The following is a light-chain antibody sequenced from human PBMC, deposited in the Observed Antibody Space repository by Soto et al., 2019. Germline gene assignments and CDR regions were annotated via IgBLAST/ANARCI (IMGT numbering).Light chain of an antibody. Sequence: EVVMTQSPATLSVSPGEGATLSCRASQSVSSNLAWYQHKPGQAPRLLIYGASTRATNSPPRFSGSGSGTEFTLTNSRLQSEEFAVYYCQQYNSWPRTFGQGTKVEVK. CDR3: QQYNSWPRT. CDR1: QSVSSN. CDR2: GAS. V-gene: IGKV3-15*01. J-gene: IGKJ1*01.